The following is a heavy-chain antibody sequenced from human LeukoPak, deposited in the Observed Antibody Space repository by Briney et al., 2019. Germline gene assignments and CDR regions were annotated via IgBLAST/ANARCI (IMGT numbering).Heavy chain of an antibody. V-gene: IGHV1-69*04. CDR3: ASVPKGYSSGWYFDY. Sequence: ASVKVSCKASGGTFSSYAISWVRQAPGQGLEWMGRIIPILGIANYAQKFQGRVTITADKSTSTAYMELSSLRSEDTAVYYCASVPKGYSSGWYFDYWGRGTLVTVSS. CDR2: IIPILGIA. CDR1: GGTFSSYA. D-gene: IGHD6-19*01. J-gene: IGHJ4*02.